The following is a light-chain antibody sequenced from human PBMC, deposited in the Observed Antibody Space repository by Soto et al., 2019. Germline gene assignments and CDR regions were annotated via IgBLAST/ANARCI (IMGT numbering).Light chain of an antibody. J-gene: IGLJ1*01. V-gene: IGLV1-47*01. Sequence: QCALTQPASASGYIGHGATISCSGSSSNIGSNYVYWYQQLPGTAPKLLIYRNNQRPSGVPDRFSGSKSGTSASLAISGLRSEDEADYYCAAWDDSLSGPVFGTGTKVTVL. CDR2: RNN. CDR1: SSNIGSNY. CDR3: AAWDDSLSGPV.